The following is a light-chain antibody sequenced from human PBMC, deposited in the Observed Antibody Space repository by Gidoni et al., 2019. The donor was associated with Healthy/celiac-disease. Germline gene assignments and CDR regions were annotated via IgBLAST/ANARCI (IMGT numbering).Light chain of an antibody. V-gene: IGKV1-39*01. CDR2: AAS. J-gene: IGKJ1*01. CDR3: QQNYSTPRT. CDR1: QSSSIY. Sequence: DIKMTQSPSSLSASVGDRVTIPCRASQSSSIYLNWYQQKPGKAPKLLIYAASSLQSGVPSRFSVSGSGTDFTLTISSLQPEDFATYYCQQNYSTPRTFGQGTKVEIK.